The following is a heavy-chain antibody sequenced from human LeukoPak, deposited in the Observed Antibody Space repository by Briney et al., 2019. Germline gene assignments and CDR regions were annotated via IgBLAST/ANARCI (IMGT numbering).Heavy chain of an antibody. D-gene: IGHD5-24*01. CDR1: GFTFSSYG. V-gene: IGHV3-33*01. CDR3: ARARDGYRTDYFDY. J-gene: IGHJ4*02. CDR2: IWYDGSNK. Sequence: PGGSLRLSCAASGFTFSSYGMHWVRQAPGKGLEWVAVIWYDGSNKYYADSVKGRFTISRDNSKNTLYLQMNSLRAEDTAVYYWARARDGYRTDYFDYWGQGTLVTVSS.